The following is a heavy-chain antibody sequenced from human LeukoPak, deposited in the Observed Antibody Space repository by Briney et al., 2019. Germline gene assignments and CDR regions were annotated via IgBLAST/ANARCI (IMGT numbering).Heavy chain of an antibody. J-gene: IGHJ1*01. D-gene: IGHD4-17*01. CDR3: ASPPDDYGDHRYFQH. Sequence: SETLSLTCTVSGGSISSYYWSWIRQPAGKGLEWIGRIYTSGSTNYNPSLKSRVTISVDTSKNQFPLKLSSVTAADTAVYYCASPPDDYGDHRYFQHWGQGTLVTVSS. CDR2: IYTSGST. CDR1: GGSISSYY. V-gene: IGHV4-4*07.